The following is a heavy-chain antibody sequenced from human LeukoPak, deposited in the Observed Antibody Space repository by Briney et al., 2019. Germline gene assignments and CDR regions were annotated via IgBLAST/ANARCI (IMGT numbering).Heavy chain of an antibody. CDR2: VDGGGGGT. V-gene: IGHV3-23*01. CDR1: GFTLSSYA. Sequence: GGSLRLSCVASGFTLSSYAMTWVRQAPGRGLEWVSSVDGGGGGTYYADSVKGRFTISRDNSKDTLYLQMNGLRAEDTAVYFCAKQSAGSAAWYSLHYDFWGQGTLVTVSS. J-gene: IGHJ4*02. D-gene: IGHD6-13*01. CDR3: AKQSAGSAAWYSLHYDF.